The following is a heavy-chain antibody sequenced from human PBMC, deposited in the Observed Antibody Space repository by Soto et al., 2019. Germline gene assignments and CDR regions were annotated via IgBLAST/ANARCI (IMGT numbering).Heavy chain of an antibody. Sequence: QVQLVQSGGEVREPGASVKVSCEASGYAFKNYAITWVRQAPGQGLEWMGWITVYNGNTNYAEGLQGRVTMTTDTSTNTAYMELWRLRSDDTAVYLCARGFSYGSYWFFDLWGRGTLVTVSS. CDR1: GYAFKNYA. J-gene: IGHJ2*01. CDR2: ITVYNGNT. CDR3: ARGFSYGSYWFFDL. D-gene: IGHD3-16*01. V-gene: IGHV1-18*04.